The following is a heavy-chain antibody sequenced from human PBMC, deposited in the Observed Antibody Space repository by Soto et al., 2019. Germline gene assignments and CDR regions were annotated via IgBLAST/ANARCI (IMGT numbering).Heavy chain of an antibody. V-gene: IGHV1-18*01. CDR1: GYTFTNYG. D-gene: IGHD3-10*02. CDR3: ARERGKFYEMYSYDRRDGFDS. Sequence: VASVKVSCKASGYTFTNYGISWIRQAPGQGLEWMGWLSVLNPNTHYAQKFQGRVTMTTATSTTTAYVELRSLRSDDTAIYGCARERGKFYEMYSYDRRDGFDSWGQGTLVTVSS. J-gene: IGHJ4*02. CDR2: LSVLNPNT.